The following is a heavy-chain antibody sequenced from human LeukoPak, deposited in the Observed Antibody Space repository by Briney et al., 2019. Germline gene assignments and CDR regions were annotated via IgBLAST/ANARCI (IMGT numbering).Heavy chain of an antibody. D-gene: IGHD2-2*01. CDR1: GYSFTSGHY. Sequence: SETLSLICSVSGYSFTSGHYWGWIRQPPGKGLEWIANIYYTGSAHYNPSLKSRDTISVDTSKNQFSLKLSSVTAADTAVYYCARYCTSTTCILRGFDYWGQGTLVTVSS. CDR3: ARYCTSTTCILRGFDY. V-gene: IGHV4-38-2*01. J-gene: IGHJ4*02. CDR2: IYYTGSA.